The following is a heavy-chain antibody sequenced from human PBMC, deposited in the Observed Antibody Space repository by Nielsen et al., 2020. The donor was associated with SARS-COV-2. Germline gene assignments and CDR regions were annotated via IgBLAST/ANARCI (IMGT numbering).Heavy chain of an antibody. Sequence: GESLKISCKGSGYCFTTYWIGWVRQMPGKGLEWMGIIYCGDSDSRYSPSFQGQVTISVDKSINTASLQWSSLKASDTAMYYCARTLGSYYTDAFDIWGQGTLVTVSS. CDR2: IYCGDSDS. D-gene: IGHD3-10*01. CDR1: GYCFTTYW. J-gene: IGHJ3*02. CDR3: ARTLGSYYTDAFDI. V-gene: IGHV5-51*01.